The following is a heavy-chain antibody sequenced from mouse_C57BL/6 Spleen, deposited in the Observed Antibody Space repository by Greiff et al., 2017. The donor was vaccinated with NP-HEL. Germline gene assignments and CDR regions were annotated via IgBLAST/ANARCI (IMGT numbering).Heavy chain of an antibody. CDR1: GYTFTDYN. D-gene: IGHD3-2*02. Sequence: VQLKQSGPELVKPGASVKMSCKASGYTFTDYNMHWVKQSHGKSLEWIGYINPNNGGPIYNQKFKGKATLTVNKSSSTAYMELRSLTSEDSAVYYGARQLRLRGYYYAMDYWGQGTSVTVSS. CDR2: INPNNGGP. V-gene: IGHV1-22*01. CDR3: ARQLRLRGYYYAMDY. J-gene: IGHJ4*01.